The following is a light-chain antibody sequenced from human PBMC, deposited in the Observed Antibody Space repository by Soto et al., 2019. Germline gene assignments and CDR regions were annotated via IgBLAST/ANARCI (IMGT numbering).Light chain of an antibody. J-gene: IGKJ3*01. V-gene: IGKV3-20*01. Sequence: EIVLTQSPGTLSLSPGERATLSCRASQSVSSSYLAWYQQKPGQAPRLLIYGASSRATGIPDRFSGSGSGTAFTLTISRLEPEDFAVYYCQQYGSLLTFGPGTKVDSK. CDR2: GAS. CDR3: QQYGSLLT. CDR1: QSVSSSY.